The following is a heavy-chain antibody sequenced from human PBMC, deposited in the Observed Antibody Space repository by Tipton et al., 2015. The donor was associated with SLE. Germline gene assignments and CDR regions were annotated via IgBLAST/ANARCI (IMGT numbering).Heavy chain of an antibody. CDR3: SRGVAGYYYYGMDV. CDR1: GLTFSNYP. J-gene: IGHJ6*02. V-gene: IGHV3-23*01. D-gene: IGHD6-19*01. CDR2: ISGSGGST. Sequence: SLRLSCAASGLTFSNYPMHWVRQAPGKGLEWVSAISGSGGSTYYADSVKGRFTISRDNAKNSLYLQMNSLRGEDTAVYYCSRGVAGYYYYGMDVWGQGTTVTVSS.